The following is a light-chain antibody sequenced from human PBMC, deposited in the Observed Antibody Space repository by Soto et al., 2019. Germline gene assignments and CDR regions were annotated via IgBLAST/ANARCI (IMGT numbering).Light chain of an antibody. Sequence: QSVLTQPPSVSGAPGQRVTISCTGSSSNIGAGYDVHWYQQRPGTAPKLLIFGNINRPSGVPDRFSGSKSGTSASLAITGLHAEDEGDYYCQSYYSTLSARYVFATGTKLTVL. CDR3: QSYYSTLSARYV. J-gene: IGLJ1*01. V-gene: IGLV1-40*01. CDR2: GNI. CDR1: SSNIGAGYD.